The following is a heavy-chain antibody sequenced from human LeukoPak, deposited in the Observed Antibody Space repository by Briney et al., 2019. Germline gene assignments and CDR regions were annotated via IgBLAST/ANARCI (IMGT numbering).Heavy chain of an antibody. CDR3: ASGAVAGTLYY. D-gene: IGHD6-19*01. CDR1: GGSISSGSYY. Sequence: SQTLSLTCTVSGGSISSGSYYWSWIRQPAGKGLEWIGRIYTGGSTNYNPSLKSRVTISVDTSKNQFSLKLSSVTAADTAVYYCASGAVAGTLYYWGQGTLVTVSS. CDR2: IYTGGST. V-gene: IGHV4-61*02. J-gene: IGHJ4*02.